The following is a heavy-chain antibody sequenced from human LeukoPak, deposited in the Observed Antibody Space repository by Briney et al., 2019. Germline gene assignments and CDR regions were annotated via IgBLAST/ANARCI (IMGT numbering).Heavy chain of an antibody. J-gene: IGHJ6*02. Sequence: SETLSLTCTVSGGSISSYYWSWIRQPPGKGLEWIGYIYYSGSTNYNPSLKSRVTISVDTSKNQFPLKLSSVTAADTAVYYCAGGAAAGTYYYGMDVWGQGTTVTVSS. D-gene: IGHD6-13*01. V-gene: IGHV4-59*01. CDR2: IYYSGST. CDR3: AGGAAAGTYYYGMDV. CDR1: GGSISSYY.